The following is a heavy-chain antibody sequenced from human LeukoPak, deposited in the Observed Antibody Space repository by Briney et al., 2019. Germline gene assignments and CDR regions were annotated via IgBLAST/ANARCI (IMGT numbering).Heavy chain of an antibody. Sequence: SETLSLTCSLSGDSISRSDSYWDWIRQAPGKGLEWIGTIYYSGRTYYSPTLKSRVTMSVDRSNNQFSLNLRSVTAADTAVYHCARRRYYDGSGYLEWGQGTLLSVSS. J-gene: IGHJ1*01. CDR3: ARRRYYDGSGYLE. V-gene: IGHV4-39*01. D-gene: IGHD3-22*01. CDR2: IYYSGRT. CDR1: GDSISRSDSY.